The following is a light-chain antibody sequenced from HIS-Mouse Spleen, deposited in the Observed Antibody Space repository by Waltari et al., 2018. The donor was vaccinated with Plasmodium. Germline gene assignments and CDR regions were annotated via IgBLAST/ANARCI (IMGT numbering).Light chain of an antibody. CDR3: SSYTSSSTLV. CDR1: SRDVGGYNY. Sequence: QSALTQPASVSGSPGQSITISCTGTSRDVGGYNYVPWSQQHPGKAPKLMIYDVSNRPSGVSNRFSGSKSGNTASLTISGLQAEDEADYYCSSYTSSSTLVFGGGTKLTVL. V-gene: IGLV2-14*03. CDR2: DVS. J-gene: IGLJ3*02.